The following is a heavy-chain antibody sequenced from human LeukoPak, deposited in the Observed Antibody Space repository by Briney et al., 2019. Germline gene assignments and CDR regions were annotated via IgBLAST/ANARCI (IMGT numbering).Heavy chain of an antibody. CDR1: GFTFSNAW. J-gene: IGHJ4*02. CDR2: ITSKTDGGTT. CDR3: TTARVIDSSGYQGVTDY. D-gene: IGHD3-22*01. Sequence: PGGSLRLSCAASGFTFSNAWMSWVRQAPGKGLEWVGRITSKTDGGTTDYAAPVKGRFTISRDDSKNTLYLQMNSLKTEDTAVYYCTTARVIDSSGYQGVTDYWGQGTLVTVSS. V-gene: IGHV3-15*01.